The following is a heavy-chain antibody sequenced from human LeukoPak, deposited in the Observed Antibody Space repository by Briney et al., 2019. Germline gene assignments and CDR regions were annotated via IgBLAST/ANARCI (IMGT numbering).Heavy chain of an antibody. D-gene: IGHD6-13*01. J-gene: IGHJ4*02. CDR1: GFTFSTYA. CDR2: ISGSGGTT. V-gene: IGHV3-23*01. CDR3: ANDPMSVAAAGPDY. Sequence: PGGSLRLSCAASGFTFSTYAMTWVRQAPGKGLDLVSGISGSGGTTYYADSVKGRFTISRDNSKNALYLQMNSLRAEDTAVYYCANDPMSVAAAGPDYWGQGTLVTVSS.